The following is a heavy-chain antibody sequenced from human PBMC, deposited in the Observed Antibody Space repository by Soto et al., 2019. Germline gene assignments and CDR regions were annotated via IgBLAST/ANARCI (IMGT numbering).Heavy chain of an antibody. CDR2: ISGSGGST. D-gene: IGHD3-3*01. V-gene: IGHV3-23*01. J-gene: IGHJ4*02. Sequence: PGGSLRLSCAASGFTFSSSAMSWVRQAPGKGLEWVSAISGSGGSTYYADSVKGRFTISRDNSKNTLYLQMNSLRAEDTAVYYCAKGGVYDFWSGYYDGEVYYFDYWGQGTLVTVSS. CDR1: GFTFSSSA. CDR3: AKGGVYDFWSGYYDGEVYYFDY.